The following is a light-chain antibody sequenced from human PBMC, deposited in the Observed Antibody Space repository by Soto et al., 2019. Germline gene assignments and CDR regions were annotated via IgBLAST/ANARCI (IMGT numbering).Light chain of an antibody. V-gene: IGLV2-14*01. CDR1: SGEIGSYNR. J-gene: IGLJ1*01. Sequence: QSLLTQPASVSGSPGQSITFSCTGTSGEIGSYNRFSRYQQHPGKAPTLSNYKYTDRPSGVSNRLPGSTSVNNHYLTNSGLQGEDEAEYYCSSYTDANTKACAFGTRTKVTVL. CDR3: SSYTDANTKACA. CDR2: KYT.